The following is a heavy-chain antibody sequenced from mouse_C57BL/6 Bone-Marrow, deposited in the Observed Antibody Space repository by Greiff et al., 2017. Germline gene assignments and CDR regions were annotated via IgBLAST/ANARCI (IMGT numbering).Heavy chain of an antibody. V-gene: IGHV1-81*01. J-gene: IGHJ2*01. Sequence: VQLQQSGAELARPGASVKLSCTASGYTFTSYGISWVKQRTGQGLEWIGEIYPRSGNTYYNEKFKGKATLTADKSSSTAYMQLSSLTSEDSAVYYCAIWLRRRKNYWGQGTTLTVSS. CDR2: IYPRSGNT. CDR1: GYTFTSYG. CDR3: AIWLRRRKNY. D-gene: IGHD2-2*01.